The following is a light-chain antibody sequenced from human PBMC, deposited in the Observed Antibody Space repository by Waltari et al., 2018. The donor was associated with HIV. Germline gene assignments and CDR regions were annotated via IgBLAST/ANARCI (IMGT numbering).Light chain of an antibody. CDR3: QQYDTFPPIT. Sequence: DIQMTQSPSSLSASVGDRVTIPCQASQDIGTHLNWFQQKPGKAPKVLIYDASNLETGVPSRFSGSGSGTDFNFTISSLQPEDIATYFCQQYDTFPPITFGQGTRLDIK. J-gene: IGKJ5*01. CDR1: QDIGTH. V-gene: IGKV1-33*01. CDR2: DAS.